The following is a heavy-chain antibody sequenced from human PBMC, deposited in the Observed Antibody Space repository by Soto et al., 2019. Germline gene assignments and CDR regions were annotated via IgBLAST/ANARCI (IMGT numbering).Heavy chain of an antibody. Sequence: QVQLQESGPGLVKPSQTLSLTCTVSGGSISSGDYYWSWIRQPPGKDLEWIGYIHYRGSTYHNPSLKSRVAMSIGASRNQFSLKLSSVTAADTAVYYCARSASGRYDMDVWGQGTTVTVSS. J-gene: IGHJ6*02. D-gene: IGHD3-10*01. CDR1: GGSISSGDYY. V-gene: IGHV4-30-4*01. CDR3: ARSASGRYDMDV. CDR2: IHYRGST.